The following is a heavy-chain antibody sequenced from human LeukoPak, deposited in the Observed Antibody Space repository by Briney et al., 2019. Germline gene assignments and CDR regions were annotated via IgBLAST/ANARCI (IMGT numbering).Heavy chain of an antibody. V-gene: IGHV3-30-3*01. Sequence: PGGSLRLSCAASGFTFSSYAMHWVRQAPGKGLEWVAFISNDGNTKYYADSVKGRFTISRDNAKNSLYLQMNSLRAEDTAVYYCAKDSLGDYYDSSGYVFDYWGQGTLVTASS. CDR2: ISNDGNTK. CDR3: AKDSLGDYYDSSGYVFDY. D-gene: IGHD3-22*01. J-gene: IGHJ4*02. CDR1: GFTFSSYA.